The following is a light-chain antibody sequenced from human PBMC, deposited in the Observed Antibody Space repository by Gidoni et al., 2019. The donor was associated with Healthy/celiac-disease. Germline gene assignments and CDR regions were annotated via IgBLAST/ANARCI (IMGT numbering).Light chain of an antibody. Sequence: DIQMTQSPSSLSASVGDRVTITCRASQSISSYLNWYQQKPGKAPKLLIYAASSLQSGVPSRFSGSGSGTDFTLTISSLQPEDFATYYCQQSYSTPITFXXXTRLGIK. CDR3: QQSYSTPIT. CDR1: QSISSY. CDR2: AAS. J-gene: IGKJ5*01. V-gene: IGKV1-39*01.